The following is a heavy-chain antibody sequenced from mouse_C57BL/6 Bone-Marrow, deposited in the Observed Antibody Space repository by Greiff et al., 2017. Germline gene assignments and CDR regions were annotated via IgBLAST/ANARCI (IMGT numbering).Heavy chain of an antibody. Sequence: VQLQQPGAELVKPGASVKLSCKASGYTFTSYWMHWVKQRPGQGLEWIGMIHPNSGSTNYNEKFKSKATLTVDKSSSTAYMQISSLTSEDSEVYYCSRSEPLFAYWGQGTLVTVSA. V-gene: IGHV1-64*01. CDR3: SRSEPLFAY. CDR1: GYTFTSYW. J-gene: IGHJ3*01. CDR2: IHPNSGST.